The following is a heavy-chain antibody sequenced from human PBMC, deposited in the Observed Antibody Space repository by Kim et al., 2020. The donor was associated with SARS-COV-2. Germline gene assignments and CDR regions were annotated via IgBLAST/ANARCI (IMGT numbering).Heavy chain of an antibody. Sequence: GGSLRLSCAASGFNFRSYWMHWVRQAPGKGLVWVSRINSDGSSTSYADSVKGRFTISRDNAKNTLYLQMNSLRAEDTAVYYCARLRTGDRLDAFDIWGQGTMVTVSS. V-gene: IGHV3-74*01. CDR2: INSDGSST. D-gene: IGHD7-27*01. CDR3: ARLRTGDRLDAFDI. J-gene: IGHJ3*02. CDR1: GFNFRSYW.